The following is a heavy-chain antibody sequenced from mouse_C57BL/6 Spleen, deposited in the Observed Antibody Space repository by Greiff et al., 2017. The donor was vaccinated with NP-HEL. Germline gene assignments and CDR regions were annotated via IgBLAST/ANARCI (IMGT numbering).Heavy chain of an antibody. V-gene: IGHV5-16*01. CDR1: GFTFSDYY. CDR2: INYDGSST. Sequence: EVKLMESEGGLVQPGSSMKLSCTASGFTFSDYYMAWVRQVPEKGLEWVANINYDGSSTYYLDSLKSRFLISRDNAKKHIYLQMTSLKSEDTATYYCARASSGYSYAMDYWGQGTSVTVSS. CDR3: ARASSGYSYAMDY. D-gene: IGHD3-2*02. J-gene: IGHJ4*01.